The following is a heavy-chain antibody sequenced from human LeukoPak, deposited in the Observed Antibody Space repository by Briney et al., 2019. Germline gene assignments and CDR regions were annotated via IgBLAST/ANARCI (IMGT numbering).Heavy chain of an antibody. CDR2: IIPIFGTA. Sequence: ASVKVSCKASGGTFSSYAISWVRQAPGQGLEWMGGIIPIFGTANYAQKFQGRVTITADESTSTAYMELSSLRSEDTAVYYCARGFNSGWFDFDYWGQGTLVTVSS. CDR3: ARGFNSGWFDFDY. CDR1: GGTFSSYA. J-gene: IGHJ4*02. D-gene: IGHD6-19*01. V-gene: IGHV1-69*13.